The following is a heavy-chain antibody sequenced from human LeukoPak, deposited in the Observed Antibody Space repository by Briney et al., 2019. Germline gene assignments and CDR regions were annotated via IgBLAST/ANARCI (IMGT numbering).Heavy chain of an antibody. CDR2: INPNSGGT. V-gene: IGHV1-2*06. CDR3: ARGMWSDYDILTGYLEFDY. D-gene: IGHD3-9*01. J-gene: IGHJ4*02. CDR1: GYTFTGYY. Sequence: ASVKVSCKASGYTFTGYYMHWVRQAPGQGLEWMGRINPNSGGTNYAQKFQGRVTMTRDTSIGTAYMELSRLRSDDTAVYYCARGMWSDYDILTGYLEFDYWGQGTLVTVSS.